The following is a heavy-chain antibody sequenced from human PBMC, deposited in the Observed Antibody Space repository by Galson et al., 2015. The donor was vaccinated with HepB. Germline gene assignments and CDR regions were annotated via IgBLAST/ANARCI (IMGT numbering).Heavy chain of an antibody. Sequence: SLRLSCAASGFTFSSYGMHWVRQAPGKGLEWVAVISYDGSNKYYADSVKGRFTISRDNYKNTLYLHMNSLRAEDTAVYYCAKDIGGYSYGLDYGMDVWGQGTTVTVSS. CDR1: GFTFSSYG. D-gene: IGHD5-18*01. J-gene: IGHJ6*02. CDR3: AKDIGGYSYGLDYGMDV. CDR2: ISYDGSNK. V-gene: IGHV3-30*18.